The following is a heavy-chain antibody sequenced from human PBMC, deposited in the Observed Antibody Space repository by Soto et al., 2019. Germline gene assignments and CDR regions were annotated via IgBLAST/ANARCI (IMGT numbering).Heavy chain of an antibody. D-gene: IGHD5-12*01. J-gene: IGHJ4*02. Sequence: GASVKVSCKASGGTFSSYAISWVRQAPGQGLEWMGGIIPIFGTANYAQKFQGRVTITADESTSTAYMELSSLRSEDTAVYYCARGLRPRDGYNYFDYWGQGTLVTVSS. CDR1: GGTFSSYA. CDR3: ARGLRPRDGYNYFDY. CDR2: IIPIFGTA. V-gene: IGHV1-69*13.